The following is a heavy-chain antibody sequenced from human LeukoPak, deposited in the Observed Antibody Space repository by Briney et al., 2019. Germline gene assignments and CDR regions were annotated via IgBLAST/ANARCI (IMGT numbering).Heavy chain of an antibody. V-gene: IGHV3-9*01. D-gene: IGHD4-17*01. CDR2: ISWNSGSI. J-gene: IGHJ4*02. CDR3: AKVGLYGDYLNYFDY. Sequence: GGSLRLSCAASGFTFSSYAMSWVRQAPGKGLEWVSGISWNSGSIGYADSVKGRFTISRDNAKNSLYLQMNSLRAEDTALYYCAKVGLYGDYLNYFDYWGQGTLVTVSS. CDR1: GFTFSSYA.